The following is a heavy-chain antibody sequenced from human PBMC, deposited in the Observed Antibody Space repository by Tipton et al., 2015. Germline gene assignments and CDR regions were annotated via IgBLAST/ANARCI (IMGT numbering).Heavy chain of an antibody. D-gene: IGHD3-10*01. CDR2: ISFSDTT. CDR1: AYSISSDYY. J-gene: IGHJ4*02. Sequence: TLSFTCAVSAYSISSDYYWSWIRQPPGKGLEWIGYISFSDTTHYNPSLKSRITISLNTSKNQISLTLTSVTAADTAVYYCARHKDSGTYPLDYWGQGTLVTVSS. V-gene: IGHV4-61*01. CDR3: ARHKDSGTYPLDY.